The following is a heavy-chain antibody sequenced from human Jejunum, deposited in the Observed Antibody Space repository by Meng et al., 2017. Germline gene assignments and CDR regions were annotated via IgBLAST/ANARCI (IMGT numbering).Heavy chain of an antibody. J-gene: IGHJ4*02. Sequence: SGPTLVKPTQTLTLTCTFSGFSLSTSGVGVGWIRQPPGKALEWLALIYWNDDKHYSPSLKSRHTITKDTSKSQVVLTMTNMDPVDTATYFCAREHYYNCSGYYTGAYFDYWGQGTLVTVSS. D-gene: IGHD3-22*01. CDR1: GFSLSTSGVG. V-gene: IGHV2-5*01. CDR3: AREHYYNCSGYYTGAYFDY. CDR2: IYWNDDK.